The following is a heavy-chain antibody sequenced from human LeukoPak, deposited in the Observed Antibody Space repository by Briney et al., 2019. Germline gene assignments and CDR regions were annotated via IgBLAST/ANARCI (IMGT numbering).Heavy chain of an antibody. CDR2: INPNSGGT. D-gene: IGHD2-2*02. Sequence: ASVKVSCKASGYTFTGYYMHWVRQAPGQGLEWMGWINPNSGGTNYAQKFQGRVTMTRDTSISTAYMELSRLRSDDTAVYYCAREEYCSSTSCYTDGGGEYYYYGMDVWGQGTTVTVSS. J-gene: IGHJ6*02. V-gene: IGHV1-2*02. CDR3: AREEYCSSTSCYTDGGGEYYYYGMDV. CDR1: GYTFTGYY.